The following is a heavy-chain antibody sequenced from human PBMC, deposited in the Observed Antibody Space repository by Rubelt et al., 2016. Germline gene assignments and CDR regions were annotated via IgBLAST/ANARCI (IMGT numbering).Heavy chain of an antibody. J-gene: IGHJ4*02. Sequence: QVQQQQWGAGLLKPSETLSLTCAVYGGSFSGYYWSWIRQPPGKGLEWIGEINHSGSTNYNPSLKSRVTISVDTSKNQLSLKLSPVTAADTVGYSWARGYSQKRFLEWLLGKTLDYWGQGTLVTVSS. CDR2: INHSGST. V-gene: IGHV4-34*01. CDR1: GGSFSGYY. CDR3: ARGYSQKRFLEWLLGKTLDY. D-gene: IGHD3-3*01.